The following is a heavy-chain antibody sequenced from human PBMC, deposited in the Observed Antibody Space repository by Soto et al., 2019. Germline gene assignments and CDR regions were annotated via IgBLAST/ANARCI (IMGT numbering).Heavy chain of an antibody. V-gene: IGHV1-2*02. J-gene: IGHJ4*02. Sequence: ASVKVSCKASGYTFTGYYIHWVRQAPGQGVEWMGWINPNSGGTNFAQEFQGRVTMTRGTSITTVYMELSRLRSDDTAVYYCALASPRGIAAVVTHYWGQATLVTLSS. CDR3: ALASPRGIAAVVTHY. CDR2: INPNSGGT. CDR1: GYTFTGYY. D-gene: IGHD6-25*01.